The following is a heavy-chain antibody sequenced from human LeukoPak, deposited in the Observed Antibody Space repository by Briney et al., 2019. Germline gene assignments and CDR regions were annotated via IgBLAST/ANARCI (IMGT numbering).Heavy chain of an antibody. D-gene: IGHD3-10*01. CDR1: GYTFTSYG. J-gene: IGHJ6*03. CDR2: ISAYNGNT. CDR3: TRADRARPPGDYYYYMDV. V-gene: IGHV1-18*01. Sequence: ASVKVSCKASGYTFTSYGISWVRQAPGQGLEWMGWISAYNGNTNYAQKLQGRVTMTTDTSTSTAYMELRSLRSDDTAVYYCTRADRARPPGDYYYYMDVWGKGTTVTVSS.